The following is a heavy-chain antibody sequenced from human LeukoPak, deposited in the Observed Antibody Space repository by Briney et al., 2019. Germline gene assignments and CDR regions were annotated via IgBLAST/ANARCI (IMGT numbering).Heavy chain of an antibody. J-gene: IGHJ4*02. CDR3: AKDRVVGSSWYYFDY. CDR1: GFTFSSYA. CDR2: ISGSGGST. V-gene: IGHV3-23*01. Sequence: PGGSLGLSCAASGFTFSSYAMSWVRQAPGKGLEWVSAISGSGGSTYYADSVKGRFTISRDNSKNTLYLQMNSLRAEDTAVYYRAKDRVVGSSWYYFDYWGQGTLVTVSS. D-gene: IGHD6-13*01.